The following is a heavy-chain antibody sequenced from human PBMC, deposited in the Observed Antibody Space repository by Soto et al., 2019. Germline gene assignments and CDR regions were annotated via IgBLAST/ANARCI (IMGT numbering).Heavy chain of an antibody. V-gene: IGHV4-59*01. CDR2: IYYSGST. Sequence: SETLSLTCTVSGGPISSYYWSWIRQPPGKGLEWIGYIYYSGSTNYNPSLKSRVTISVDTSKNQFSLKLSSVTAADTAVYYCASGRSIPMIPGPSAFDIWGKGTMVTVSS. D-gene: IGHD3-22*01. CDR3: ASGRSIPMIPGPSAFDI. J-gene: IGHJ3*02. CDR1: GGPISSYY.